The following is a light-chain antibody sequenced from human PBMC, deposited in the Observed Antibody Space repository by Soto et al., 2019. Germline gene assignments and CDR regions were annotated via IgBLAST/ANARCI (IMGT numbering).Light chain of an antibody. Sequence: VLTQSPATLSLSPGERATLSCRASQTVSRYLAWYQQKPGQAPRLLIYYASNRATGIPARFSVSGSGTDYTLTISSLEPEDFAVYYCQQRSTWPLFTFGGGTKVEI. V-gene: IGKV3-11*01. CDR3: QQRSTWPLFT. J-gene: IGKJ4*01. CDR2: YAS. CDR1: QTVSRY.